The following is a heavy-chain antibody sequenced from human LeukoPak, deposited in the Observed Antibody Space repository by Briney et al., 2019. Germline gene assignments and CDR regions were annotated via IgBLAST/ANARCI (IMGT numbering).Heavy chain of an antibody. V-gene: IGHV1-46*01. CDR3: ARGAYYYDSSDYYYEGNPFDY. D-gene: IGHD3-22*01. CDR2: INPSGGST. CDR1: GYTFTSYY. J-gene: IGHJ4*02. Sequence: GASVKVSCKASGYTFTSYYMHWVRQAPGQGLEWMGIINPSGGSTSYAQKFQGRVTMTRDTSISTAYMELSRLRSDDTAVYYCARGAYYYDSSDYYYEGNPFDYWGQGTLVTVSS.